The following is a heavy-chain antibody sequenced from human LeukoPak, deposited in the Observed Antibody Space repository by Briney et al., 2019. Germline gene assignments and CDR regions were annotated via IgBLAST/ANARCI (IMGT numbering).Heavy chain of an antibody. J-gene: IGHJ4*02. D-gene: IGHD3-10*01. CDR3: TTYYGSGSYYFYFDY. CDR2: IKRKSDGGTT. V-gene: IGHV3-15*01. CDR1: GFTFSNAW. Sequence: GGSLRLSCAASGFTFSNAWMSWVRQAPRKGLEWVGRIKRKSDGGTTDYAAPVKGRFTISRDDSKDTLYLQMNSLKTEDTAVYYCTTYYGSGSYYFYFDYWGQGTLVTVSS.